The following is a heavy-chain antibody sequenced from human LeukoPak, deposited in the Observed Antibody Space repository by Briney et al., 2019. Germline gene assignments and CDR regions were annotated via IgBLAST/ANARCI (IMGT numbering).Heavy chain of an antibody. D-gene: IGHD5-24*01. CDR3: ARDGGYNLDS. J-gene: IGHJ4*02. CDR2: IYHSGST. Sequence: SGTLSLTCAVSGGSISSSNWWSWVRQPPGKGLEWIGEIYHSGSTKYNPSLKSRVTISLDKSKNQLSLKLSSVTAADTAVYYCARDGGYNLDSWGQGTLVTVSS. CDR1: GGSISSSNW. V-gene: IGHV4-4*02.